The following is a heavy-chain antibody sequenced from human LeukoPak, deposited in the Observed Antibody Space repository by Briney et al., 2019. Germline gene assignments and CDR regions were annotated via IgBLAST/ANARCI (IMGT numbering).Heavy chain of an antibody. CDR3: AREVATDAAHNWFDP. J-gene: IGHJ5*02. CDR1: GDSVSSNTAS. V-gene: IGHV6-1*01. CDR2: TYFRSKWYN. D-gene: IGHD4-23*01. Sequence: SQTLSLTCAISGDSVSSNTASRSWLRQSPSRGLEWLGRTYFRSKWYNYYAVSVKSRIAINGDTSKNQFSLLLYSVTPEDAAVYYCAREVATDAAHNWFDPWGQGTLVTVSS.